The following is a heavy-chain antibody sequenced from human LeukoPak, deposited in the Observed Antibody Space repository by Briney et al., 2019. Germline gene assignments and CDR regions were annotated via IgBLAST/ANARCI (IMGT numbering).Heavy chain of an antibody. V-gene: IGHV4-59*01. CDR3: ARLLDYDNSGDPDTFDI. CDR2: INYSGRT. Sequence: SDTLSLTCTGSGGSIASYYWSWIRQSPGKRLEWIASINYSGRTKLNPSLQSRVTISLDMSNNHFSLQLRSVTAADTAIYYCARLLDYDNSGDPDTFDIRGQGTMVTVFS. J-gene: IGHJ3*02. D-gene: IGHD3-22*01. CDR1: GGSIASYY.